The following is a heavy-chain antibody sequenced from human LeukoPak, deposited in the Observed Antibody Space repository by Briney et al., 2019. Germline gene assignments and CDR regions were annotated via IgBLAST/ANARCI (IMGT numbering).Heavy chain of an antibody. CDR1: GFTFSSYA. CDR2: ISGSGGST. J-gene: IGHJ4*02. V-gene: IGHV3-23*01. Sequence: GGSERLSCAASGFTFSSYAMSWVRQAPGKGLEWVSAISGSGGSTYYADSVKGRFTISRDNSKNTLYLQMNSLRAEDTAVYYCAYDYVWGSYPEYYFDYWGQGTMVTVSS. CDR3: AYDYVWGSYPEYYFDY. D-gene: IGHD3-16*02.